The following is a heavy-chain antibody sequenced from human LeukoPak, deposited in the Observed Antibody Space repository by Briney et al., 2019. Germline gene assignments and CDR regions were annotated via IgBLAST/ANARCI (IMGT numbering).Heavy chain of an antibody. D-gene: IGHD5-24*01. V-gene: IGHV3-66*01. CDR3: ASRDKGYYYGMDV. CDR2: IYSGGST. CDR1: GFTVSSNY. J-gene: IGHJ6*02. Sequence: GGSLRLSCAASGFTVSSNYMSWVRQAPGKGLEWVSLIYSGGSTYCADSVKGRFTISRDNSKNTLYLQMNSLRAEDTAVYYCASRDKGYYYGMDVWGQGTTVTVSS.